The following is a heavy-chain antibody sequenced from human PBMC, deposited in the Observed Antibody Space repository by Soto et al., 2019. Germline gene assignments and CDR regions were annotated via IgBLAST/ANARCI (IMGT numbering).Heavy chain of an antibody. CDR2: ISYDGSNK. CDR3: AKEDYYYGSGSYYTPYYYYGMDV. V-gene: IGHV3-30*18. Sequence: GGSLRLSCAASGFTFSSYGMHWVRQAPGKGLEWVAVISYDGSNKYYAGSVKGRFTISRDNSKNTLYLQMNSLRAEDTAVYYCAKEDYYYGSGSYYTPYYYYGMDVWGQGTTVTVSS. CDR1: GFTFSSYG. J-gene: IGHJ6*02. D-gene: IGHD3-10*01.